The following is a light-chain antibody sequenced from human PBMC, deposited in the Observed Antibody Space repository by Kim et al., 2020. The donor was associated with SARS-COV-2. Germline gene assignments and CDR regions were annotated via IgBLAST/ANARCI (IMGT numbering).Light chain of an antibody. CDR3: QQYYDYPLT. J-gene: IGKJ4*01. V-gene: IGKV1-5*01. CDR2: GTS. Sequence: GDRVTITCRASQSVTSLLAWFQQKPGRAPNLLIYGTSILQTGVPSRFSGSGSGTEFSLTISSLQPDDFATYYCQQYYDYPLTFGGGTKLEI. CDR1: QSVTSL.